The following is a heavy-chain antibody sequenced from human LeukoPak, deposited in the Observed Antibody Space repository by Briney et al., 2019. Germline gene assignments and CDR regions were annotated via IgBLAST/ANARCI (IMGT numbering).Heavy chain of an antibody. Sequence: ASVKVSCKASGYTSTSYGISWVRQAPGQGLEWMGWISAYNGNTNYAQKLQGRVTMTTDTSTSTAYMELRSLRSDDTAVYYCARVSGSYHYYYGMDVWGQGTTVTVSS. J-gene: IGHJ6*02. CDR3: ARVSGSYHYYYGMDV. V-gene: IGHV1-18*01. D-gene: IGHD1-26*01. CDR2: ISAYNGNT. CDR1: GYTSTSYG.